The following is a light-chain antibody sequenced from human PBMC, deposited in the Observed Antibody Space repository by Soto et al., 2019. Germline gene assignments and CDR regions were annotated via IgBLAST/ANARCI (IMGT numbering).Light chain of an antibody. V-gene: IGLV2-14*01. CDR1: SRDVGGY. CDR3: SSFTFSTPVI. CDR2: EVS. J-gene: IGLJ2*01. Sequence: QSALTQPASVSGSPGQSITISCTGTSRDVGGYVSWYQQHPGKATNLMIHEVSNRPSGVSNRFSGSKSGNTASLTISGLQAEDEADYYCSSFTFSTPVIFGGGTKLTVL.